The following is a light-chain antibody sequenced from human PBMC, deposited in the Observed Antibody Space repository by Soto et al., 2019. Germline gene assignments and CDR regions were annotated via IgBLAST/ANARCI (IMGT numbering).Light chain of an antibody. CDR1: QSVSSN. J-gene: IGKJ3*01. CDR2: GAS. Sequence: EILMTQSPSTPPVSPGERATLSCRASQSVSSNLAWYQQKPGQAPRLLIYGASTRATGIPARFSGSGSGTEFTLTISSLQSEDFAVYYCQHYNNWPPLLTFGPGTKVDIK. V-gene: IGKV3-15*01. CDR3: QHYNNWPPLLT.